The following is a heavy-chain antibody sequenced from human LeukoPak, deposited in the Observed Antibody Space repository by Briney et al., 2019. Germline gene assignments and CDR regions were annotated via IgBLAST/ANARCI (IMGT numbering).Heavy chain of an antibody. V-gene: IGHV3-9*03. CDR3: AKASIVDAFHI. CDR2: ISWNSGSI. J-gene: IGHJ3*02. CDR1: GFTFDDYA. D-gene: IGHD1-26*01. Sequence: PGRSLRLSCAASGFTFDDYAMHWVRQAPGKGLEWVSGISWNSGSIGYADSVKGRFTISRDNAKNSLYLQMNSLRAEDMALYYCAKASIVDAFHIWGQGTMVTVSS.